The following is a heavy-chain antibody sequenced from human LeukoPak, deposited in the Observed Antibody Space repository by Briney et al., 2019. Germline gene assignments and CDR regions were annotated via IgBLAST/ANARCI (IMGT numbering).Heavy chain of an antibody. V-gene: IGHV4-59*01. D-gene: IGHD1-1*01. CDR1: GGSITSYY. Sequence: SETLSLTCSVSGGSITSYYWSWIRQPPGKGLEWIGHVSDGGRTNYSPSLRSRVSISVDTSKNQFSLKLNSVTAADTAVYLCARARPNFDERGQGTL. J-gene: IGHJ4*01. CDR3: ARARPNFDE. CDR2: VSDGGRT.